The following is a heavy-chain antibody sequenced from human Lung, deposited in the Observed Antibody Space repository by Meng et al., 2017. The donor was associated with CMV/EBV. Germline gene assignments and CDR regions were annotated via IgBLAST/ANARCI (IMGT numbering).Heavy chain of an antibody. Sequence: QFQLVQSGAELQNPGASVKDSCKDYGYTFGICGITWVRQAPGQGLEWVGWISAENGNTNYAQKFQGRVTLTTDTSTKTAYMDLRGLRSDDSAVYYCARAGAAVTTHFDFWGRGTLVTVSS. J-gene: IGHJ4*02. V-gene: IGHV1-18*01. D-gene: IGHD4-17*01. CDR1: GYTFGICG. CDR3: ARAGAAVTTHFDF. CDR2: ISAENGNT.